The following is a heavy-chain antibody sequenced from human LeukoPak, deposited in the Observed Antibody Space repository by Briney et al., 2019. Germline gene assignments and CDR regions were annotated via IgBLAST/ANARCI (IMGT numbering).Heavy chain of an antibody. V-gene: IGHV3-33*01. J-gene: IGHJ6*02. CDR1: GFTFSTYG. Sequence: PVGSLRLSCAASGFTFSTYGMHWVRQAPGKGLEWVAVIWYVVSKKYHADSVKGRFTISRDNSTNTLYLQMNSLRAEDTAVYYCARVPHCSGGSCYSLLRYYYYGMDVWGQGTTFTVSS. CDR2: IWYVVSKK. CDR3: ARVPHCSGGSCYSLLRYYYYGMDV. D-gene: IGHD2-15*01.